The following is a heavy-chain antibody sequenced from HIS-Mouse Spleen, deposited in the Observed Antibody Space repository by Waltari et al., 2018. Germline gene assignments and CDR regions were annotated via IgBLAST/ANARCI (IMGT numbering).Heavy chain of an antibody. J-gene: IGHJ4*02. CDR1: GCSISSSSYY. CDR3: ARDPRWNDGIDY. D-gene: IGHD1-1*01. CDR2: IYYSGST. Sequence: QLQLQESGPGLVKPSETLSLTCTFSGCSISSSSYYWGWIRQPPGKGLEWIGSIYYSGSTYYNPSLKSRVTISVDTSKNQFSLKLSSVTAADTAVYYCARDPRWNDGIDYWGQGTLVTVSS. V-gene: IGHV4-39*07.